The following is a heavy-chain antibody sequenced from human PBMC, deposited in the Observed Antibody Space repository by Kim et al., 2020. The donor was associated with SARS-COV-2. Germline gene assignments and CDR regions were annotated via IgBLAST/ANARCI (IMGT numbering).Heavy chain of an antibody. Sequence: SETLSLTCSVSGGYISSSDYYWGWIRQPPGKGLEWIATIYYSGNTYYNPSLKGRVTISVDTSKKQFSLRLSSVTAADAAVYYCARHLRNWYFDLWGRGTLVTVSS. CDR3: ARHLRNWYFDL. CDR1: GGYISSSDYY. V-gene: IGHV4-39*01. CDR2: IYYSGNT. J-gene: IGHJ2*01.